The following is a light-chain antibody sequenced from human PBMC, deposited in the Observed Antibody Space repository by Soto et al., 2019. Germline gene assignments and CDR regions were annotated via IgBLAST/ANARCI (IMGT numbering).Light chain of an antibody. CDR3: QQYNNWPPWT. CDR2: DVS. V-gene: IGKV3-15*01. CDR1: QSVGSN. J-gene: IGKJ1*01. Sequence: IVMTQSPATLSLSLGERATLSCRASQSVGSNLAWYQQKPGQAPRLLIYDVSTRATGMPARFSGSGSGTEFTLTITSLQSEDFALYYCQQYNNWPPWTFGQGTKVEI.